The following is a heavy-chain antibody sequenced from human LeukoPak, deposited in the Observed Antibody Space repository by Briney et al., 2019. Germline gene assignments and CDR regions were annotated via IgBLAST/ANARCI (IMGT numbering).Heavy chain of an antibody. V-gene: IGHV3-21*01. CDR1: GFTFSSYS. CDR3: AREVSSIAAQAVGDAFDI. D-gene: IGHD6-6*01. CDR2: ISSSSSYI. Sequence: GGSLRLSCAASGFTFSSYSMNWVRQAPGKGLEWVSSISSSSSYIYYADSVKGRFTISRDNAKNSLYLQMNSLRAEDTAVYYCAREVSSIAAQAVGDAFDIWGQGTMVTVSS. J-gene: IGHJ3*02.